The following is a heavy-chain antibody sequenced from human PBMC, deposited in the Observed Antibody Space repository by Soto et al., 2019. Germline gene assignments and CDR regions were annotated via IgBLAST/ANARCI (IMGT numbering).Heavy chain of an antibody. CDR2: IYRTGST. D-gene: IGHD1-7*01. J-gene: IGHJ4*02. CDR1: GGSFTSNNW. Sequence: SETLSLTCAVSGGSFTSNNWWTWVRQPPGQGLEWIGEIYRTGSTNYNPSLKSRVTISLDKSENQFSLKVTSLTAADSAVYYCASRDPGTSVDYWGQGTLVTVSS. V-gene: IGHV4-4*02. CDR3: ASRDPGTSVDY.